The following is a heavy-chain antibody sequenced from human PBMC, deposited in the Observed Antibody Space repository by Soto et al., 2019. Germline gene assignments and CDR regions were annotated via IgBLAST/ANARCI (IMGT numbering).Heavy chain of an antibody. CDR3: AKGLYSSSPGLDY. J-gene: IGHJ4*02. V-gene: IGHV3-9*01. CDR1: GFTFDDYA. CDR2: ISWNSGSI. Sequence: EVQLVESGGGVVQPGRSLRLSGAASGFTFDDYAMHWVRQAPGKGLEWVSGISWNSGSIGYADSVKGRFTISRDNAKNSLYLQMNSLRAEDTALYYCAKGLYSSSPGLDYWGQGTLVTVSS. D-gene: IGHD6-6*01.